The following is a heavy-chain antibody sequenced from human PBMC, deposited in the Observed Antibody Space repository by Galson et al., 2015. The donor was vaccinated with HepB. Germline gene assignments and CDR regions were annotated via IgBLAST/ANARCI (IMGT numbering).Heavy chain of an antibody. D-gene: IGHD1-26*01. V-gene: IGHV1-46*03. J-gene: IGHJ4*02. CDR2: INPSGGRT. CDR1: GGTFSSYA. CDR3: ARDEGIVTSVPGGLDY. Sequence: SVKVSCKASGGTFSSYAISWVRQAPGQGLEWMGIINPSGGRTSFAQQFQGRLSMTRDTSTSTVYMELSSLRSEDTAVYYCARDEGIVTSVPGGLDYWGQGTLVTVSS.